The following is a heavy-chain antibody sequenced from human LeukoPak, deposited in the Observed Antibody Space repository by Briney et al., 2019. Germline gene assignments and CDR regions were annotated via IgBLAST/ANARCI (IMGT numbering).Heavy chain of an antibody. CDR3: ARASSWYWGTRARGWFDP. D-gene: IGHD6-13*01. J-gene: IGHJ5*02. CDR1: GYTFTGYY. V-gene: IGHV1-8*02. CDR2: INPNSGNT. Sequence: GASVKVSCKASGYTFTGYYMHWVRQAPGQGLEWMGWINPNSGNTGYAQKFQGRVTMTRNTSISTAYMELSSLRSEDTAVYYCARASSWYWGTRARGWFDPWGQGTLVTVSS.